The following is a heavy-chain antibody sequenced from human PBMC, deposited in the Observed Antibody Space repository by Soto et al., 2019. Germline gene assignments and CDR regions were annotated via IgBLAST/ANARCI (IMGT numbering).Heavy chain of an antibody. Sequence: QAQLEQSGGEVKKPGSSVKVSCKASRVAFSKFIVTWVRQAPGLGLEWVGGIIPIFGTANYAQKFQGRVTITADESTSTSYMEVNNLRSEDTAVYYCARASGRGWYNWFDPWGQGTLVTVSS. CDR2: IIPIFGTA. CDR1: RVAFSKFI. CDR3: ARASGRGWYNWFDP. D-gene: IGHD6-19*01. J-gene: IGHJ5*02. V-gene: IGHV1-69*01.